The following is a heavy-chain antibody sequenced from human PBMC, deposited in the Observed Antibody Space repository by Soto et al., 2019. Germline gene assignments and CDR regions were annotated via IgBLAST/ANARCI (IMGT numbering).Heavy chain of an antibody. CDR2: IWYDGGNK. CDR3: ARDMIVVVAATFYYYGMDV. CDR1: GFSFSSYG. Sequence: PGGSLRLSCAASGFSFSSYGMHWVRQAPGKGLEWVAVIWYDGGNKYYADSVKGRFTISRDNSKNTLYLQMNSLRAEDTAVYYCARDMIVVVAATFYYYGMDVWGQGTTVTVSS. D-gene: IGHD2-15*01. V-gene: IGHV3-33*01. J-gene: IGHJ6*02.